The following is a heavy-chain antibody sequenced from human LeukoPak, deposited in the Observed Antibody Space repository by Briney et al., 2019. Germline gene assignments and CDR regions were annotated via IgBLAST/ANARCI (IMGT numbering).Heavy chain of an antibody. D-gene: IGHD2-8*01. CDR2: THYTGNT. CDR1: GDSINNYY. CDR3: AKWSSTLKAFDF. V-gene: IGHV4-59*08. Sequence: SETLSLTCSVPGDSINNYYWNWIRQPPGEELEWIGYTHYTGNTKSNPSLKSRVTTSVDTSKSQFSLKLSSVTAADTAVYYCAKWSSTLKAFDFWGQGILVIVSS. J-gene: IGHJ4*02.